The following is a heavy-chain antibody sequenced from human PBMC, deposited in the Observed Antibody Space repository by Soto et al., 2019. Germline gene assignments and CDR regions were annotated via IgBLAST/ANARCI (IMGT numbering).Heavy chain of an antibody. D-gene: IGHD6-13*01. CDR3: ARDILTAAGTEDY. J-gene: IGHJ4*02. CDR2: IKQDGSEK. CDR1: GFTFSSYW. Sequence: EVQLVESGGGLVQPGGSLRLSCAASGFTFSSYWTSWVRQAPGKGLEWVANIKQDGSEKYYVDSVKGRFTISRDNAKNSLYLQMNSLRAEDTAVYYCARDILTAAGTEDYWGQGTLVTVSS. V-gene: IGHV3-7*01.